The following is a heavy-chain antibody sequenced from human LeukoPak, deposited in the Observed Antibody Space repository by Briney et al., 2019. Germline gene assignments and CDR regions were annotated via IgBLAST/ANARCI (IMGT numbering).Heavy chain of an antibody. V-gene: IGHV3-20*04. Sequence: GGSLRLSCAASGFTFDDYGTSWVRQAPGKGLEWVSGINLNGGSTGYADSVKGRFTISRDNAKNFLYLRMNSLRAEDTALYYCARFNGDYYRIDYWGQGILVTVSS. CDR1: GFTFDDYG. CDR3: ARFNGDYYRIDY. J-gene: IGHJ4*02. D-gene: IGHD4-17*01. CDR2: INLNGGST.